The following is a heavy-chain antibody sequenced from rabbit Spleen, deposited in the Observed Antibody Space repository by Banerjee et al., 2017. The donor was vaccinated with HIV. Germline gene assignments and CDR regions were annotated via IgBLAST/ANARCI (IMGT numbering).Heavy chain of an antibody. J-gene: IGHJ4*01. CDR1: GFSFSSGYD. V-gene: IGHV1S40*01. CDR2: IGTGVGDT. CDR3: ARETWGSTGNYGL. Sequence: QQLVESGGGLVKPGASLTLTCTASGFSFSSGYDMCWVRQAPGKGLEWIACIGTGVGDTYYANWVKGRFTISKTSSTTVTLQVTSLIAADTATYFCARETWGSTGNYGLWGPGTLVTVS. D-gene: IGHD7-1*01.